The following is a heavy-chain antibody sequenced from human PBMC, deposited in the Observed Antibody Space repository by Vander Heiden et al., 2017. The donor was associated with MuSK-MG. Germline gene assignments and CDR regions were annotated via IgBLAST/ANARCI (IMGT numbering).Heavy chain of an antibody. CDR1: GFTFSDYY. V-gene: IGHV3-11*05. CDR3: ARAYYYGSGSSAPDY. CDR2: ISSSSSYT. Sequence: QVQLVESGGGLVKPGGSLRLSCAASGFTFSDYYLSWSRQAPGKGLEWVSYISSSSSYTNYADSVKGRFTISRDNAKNSLYLQMNSLRAEDTAVYYCARAYYYGSGSSAPDYWGQGTLVTVSS. D-gene: IGHD3-10*01. J-gene: IGHJ4*02.